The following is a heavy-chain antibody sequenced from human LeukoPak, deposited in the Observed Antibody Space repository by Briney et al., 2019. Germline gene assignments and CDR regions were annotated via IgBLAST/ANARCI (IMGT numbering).Heavy chain of an antibody. CDR2: IYYSGSI. V-gene: IGHV4-39*01. CDR3: ARHVLEGATFFNY. D-gene: IGHD1-26*01. J-gene: IGHJ4*02. CDR1: GGSISSSSYY. Sequence: SETLSLTCTVSGGSISSSSYYWGWIRQPPGKGLEWIGSIYYSGSIYYNPSLKSRVTISVDTSKNQFSLKLSSVTAADTAVYYCARHVLEGATFFNYWGQGTLVTVSS.